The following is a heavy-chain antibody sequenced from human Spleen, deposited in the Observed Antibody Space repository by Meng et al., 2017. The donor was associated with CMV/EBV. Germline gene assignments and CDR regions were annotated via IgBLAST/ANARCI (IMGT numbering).Heavy chain of an antibody. Sequence: GESLKISCAASGFSFSTYSMNWVRQAPGKGLEWVSSISSRGDYIFYPDSVKGRFTVSRDNAKNSLFLQMSSLRAEETAVYYCARGLVTWSGYYYYYYGMDVWGQGTTVTVSS. V-gene: IGHV3-21*04. CDR2: ISSRGDYI. D-gene: IGHD3-3*01. CDR1: GFSFSTYS. CDR3: ARGLVTWSGYYYYYYGMDV. J-gene: IGHJ6*02.